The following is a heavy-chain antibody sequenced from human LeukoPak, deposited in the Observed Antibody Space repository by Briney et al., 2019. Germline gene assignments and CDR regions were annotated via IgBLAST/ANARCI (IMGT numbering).Heavy chain of an antibody. J-gene: IGHJ4*02. CDR3: AKRGVVIRVVLVGFHKEAYYFDS. D-gene: IGHD3-10*01. CDR2: ISGSGGST. V-gene: IGHV3-23*01. Sequence: PGGSLRLSCAASGFTLSNYGMSWVRQAPGKGLEWVAGISGSGGSTNYADSVKGRFSISRDNPKNTLYLQMNSLRAEDTAVYFCAKRGVVIRVVLVGFHKEAYYFDSWGQGALVTVSS. CDR1: GFTLSNYG.